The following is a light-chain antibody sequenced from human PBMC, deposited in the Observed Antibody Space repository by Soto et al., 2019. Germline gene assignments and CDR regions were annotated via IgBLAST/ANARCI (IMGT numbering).Light chain of an antibody. CDR1: SSDVGKYKF. V-gene: IGLV2-14*02. Sequence: QSALTQPASVSGSPGQSISISCTGTSSDVGKYKFVSWYQQHPGKAPKLILYEAIKRPSGVSNRFSGYKSGNTASLTISGLQAEDEADYYCSSYTTRSTLVFGGGTQLTVL. CDR3: SSYTTRSTLV. CDR2: EAI. J-gene: IGLJ2*01.